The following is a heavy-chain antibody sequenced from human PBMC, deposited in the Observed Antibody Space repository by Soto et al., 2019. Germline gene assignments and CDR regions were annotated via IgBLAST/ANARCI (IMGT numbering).Heavy chain of an antibody. CDR3: ARDPTYVLMVYAIPRNEYYFDY. CDR1: GFTFSSYA. D-gene: IGHD2-8*01. V-gene: IGHV3-30-3*01. CDR2: ISYDGSNK. Sequence: QVQLVESGGGVVQPGRSLRLSCAASGFTFSSYAMHWVRQAPGKGLEWVAVISYDGSNKYYADSVKGRFTISRDNSKNPLYLQMNSLRAEDTAVYYCARDPTYVLMVYAIPRNEYYFDYWGQGTLVTVSS. J-gene: IGHJ4*02.